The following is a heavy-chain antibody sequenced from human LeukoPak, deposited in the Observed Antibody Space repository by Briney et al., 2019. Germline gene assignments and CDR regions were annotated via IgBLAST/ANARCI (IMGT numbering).Heavy chain of an antibody. Sequence: SETLSLTCTVSGGSISSGSYYWSWIRQPAGKGLEWIGRIYTSGSTNYNPSLKSRVTISVDTSKNQFSLKLSSVTAADTAVYYCARLIGVQNAFDIWGQGTMVTVSS. CDR3: ARLIGVQNAFDI. CDR1: GGSISSGSYY. CDR2: IYTSGST. J-gene: IGHJ3*02. V-gene: IGHV4-61*02. D-gene: IGHD3-3*01.